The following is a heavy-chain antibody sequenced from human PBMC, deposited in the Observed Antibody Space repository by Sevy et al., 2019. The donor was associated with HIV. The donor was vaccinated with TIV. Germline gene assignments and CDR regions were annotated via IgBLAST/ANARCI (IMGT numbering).Heavy chain of an antibody. Sequence: GGSLRLSCATFGFNFRNSWMAWVRQPPGKGLEFLADIKQDGYETYYVDSVKGRFTISRDNAKNSLHLQMNSLRAEDTAMYFCVRDLAEGASVLDYWGEGTPVSVSS. CDR3: VRDLAEGASVLDY. D-gene: IGHD1-26*01. CDR2: IKQDGYET. CDR1: GFNFRNSW. J-gene: IGHJ4*02. V-gene: IGHV3-7*03.